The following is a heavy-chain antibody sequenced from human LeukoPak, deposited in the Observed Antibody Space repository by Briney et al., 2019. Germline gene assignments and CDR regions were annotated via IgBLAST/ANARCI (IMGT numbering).Heavy chain of an antibody. J-gene: IGHJ4*02. Sequence: GGSLRLSCAASGFAFSSYWASWVRQAPGKGLEWVANINQDGSDQNYVDSVRGRFTISRDNAKNSAYLQMNSLGVEDTAVYYCARSLWPEDYWGQGILVTVSS. CDR2: INQDGSDQ. V-gene: IGHV3-7*01. CDR1: GFAFSSYW. CDR3: ARSLWPEDY. D-gene: IGHD2-21*01.